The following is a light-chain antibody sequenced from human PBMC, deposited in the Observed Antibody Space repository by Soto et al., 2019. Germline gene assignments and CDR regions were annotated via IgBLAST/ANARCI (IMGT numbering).Light chain of an antibody. CDR3: NSYTTSSTSV. V-gene: IGLV2-14*03. Sequence: QSALTQPASVSGSPGQSITISCTGTSSDVGSYNFVSWYQQYPGKAPKLVIYDVTNRPSGVSDRFSGSKSGNTASLTISGLQAEFLANYYCNSYTTSSTSVFCGGTKVTVL. CDR2: DVT. CDR1: SSDVGSYNF. J-gene: IGLJ3*02.